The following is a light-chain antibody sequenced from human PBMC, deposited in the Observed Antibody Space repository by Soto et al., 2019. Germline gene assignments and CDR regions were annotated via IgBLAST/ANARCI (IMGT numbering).Light chain of an antibody. Sequence: QSLLTQPPSVSAAPGQTVTISCYASSSNIGNNLVSWYQQFPGTAPKLLIYDNNERPSGIPDRFSGSKSGTSAPLGITGLQTGDEADYYCGPWETSLSAWVFGRGTKLTVL. CDR1: SSNIGNNL. V-gene: IGLV1-51*01. CDR3: GPWETSLSAWV. CDR2: DNN. J-gene: IGLJ3*02.